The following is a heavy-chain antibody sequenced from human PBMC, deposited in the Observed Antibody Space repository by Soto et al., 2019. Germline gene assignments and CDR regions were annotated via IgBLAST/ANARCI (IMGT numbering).Heavy chain of an antibody. CDR1: GYTFTNYD. D-gene: IGHD3-10*01. V-gene: IGHV1-8*01. Sequence: GASVKVSCKASGYTFTNYDINWVRQASGQGLEWMGWMNPDSGNTGYSQNLQGRVSMTRDTSTSTAYMELSSLRSEDTGVYFCARSSFSSGVYFDHWGQGSLVTVS. CDR2: MNPDSGNT. J-gene: IGHJ4*02. CDR3: ARSSFSSGVYFDH.